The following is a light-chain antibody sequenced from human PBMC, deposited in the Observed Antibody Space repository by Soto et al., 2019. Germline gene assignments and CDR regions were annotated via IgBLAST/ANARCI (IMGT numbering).Light chain of an antibody. CDR2: EVS. J-gene: IGLJ1*01. CDR1: SSDVGGYNY. V-gene: IGLV2-14*01. CDR3: SSYTSSSTRV. Sequence: QSVLTQPASASGSPGQSNTISCTGTSSDVGGYNYVSWYQQHPGKAPKVMIYEVSKRPSGVSNRFSGSKSGNTASLTISGLQAEDEADYYCSSYTSSSTRVFGTGTKLTVL.